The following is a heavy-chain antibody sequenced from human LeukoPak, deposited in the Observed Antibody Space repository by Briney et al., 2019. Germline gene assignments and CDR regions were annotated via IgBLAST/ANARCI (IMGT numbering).Heavy chain of an antibody. CDR3: ARPARVGRGVMAFDY. V-gene: IGHV1-69*13. Sequence: SVKVSCKASGGTFSSYAISWVRQAPGQGHEWMGGIIPIFGTANYAQKFQGRVTITADESTSTAYMELSSLRSEDTAVYYCARPARVGRGVMAFDYWGQGTLVTVSS. D-gene: IGHD3-10*01. J-gene: IGHJ4*02. CDR2: IIPIFGTA. CDR1: GGTFSSYA.